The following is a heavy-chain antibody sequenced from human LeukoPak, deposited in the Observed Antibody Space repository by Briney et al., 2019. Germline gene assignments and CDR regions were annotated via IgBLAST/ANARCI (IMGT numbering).Heavy chain of an antibody. CDR1: GFTFSSYS. D-gene: IGHD6-13*01. CDR2: ISSSSSYI. Sequence: GGSLRLSCAASGFTFSSYSLNRVRQAPGKGLEGVSSISSSSSYIYYADSVKGRFTISRDNAKNSLYLQMNSLRAEDTAVYYCARDRSIAAAGSLDYWGQGTLVTVSS. CDR3: ARDRSIAAAGSLDY. V-gene: IGHV3-21*01. J-gene: IGHJ4*02.